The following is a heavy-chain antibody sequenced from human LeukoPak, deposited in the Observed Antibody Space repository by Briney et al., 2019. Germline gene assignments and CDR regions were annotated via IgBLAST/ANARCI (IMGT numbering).Heavy chain of an antibody. CDR3: ARDRVVVVPAALGETITIHYGMDV. V-gene: IGHV4-31*03. CDR1: GGSISSGGYY. Sequence: PSETLSLTCTVSGGSISSGGYYWSWIRQHPGKGLEWIGYIYYSGSTYYNPSLKSRVTISVDTTKNQFSLKLCSVTAADTAVYYCARDRVVVVPAALGETITIHYGMDVWGQGTTVTVSS. D-gene: IGHD2-2*01. CDR2: IYYSGST. J-gene: IGHJ6*02.